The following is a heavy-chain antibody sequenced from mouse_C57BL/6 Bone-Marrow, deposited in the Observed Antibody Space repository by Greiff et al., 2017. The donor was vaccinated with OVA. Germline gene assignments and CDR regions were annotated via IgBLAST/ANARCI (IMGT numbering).Heavy chain of an antibody. V-gene: IGHV1-64*01. CDR2: IHPNSGST. CDR3: ARPLGSSYTFAY. CDR1: GYTFTSYW. D-gene: IGHD1-1*01. Sequence: QVQLQQPGAELVKPGASVKLSCKASGYTFTSYWMHWVKQRPGQGLEWIGMIHPNSGSTNYNEKFKSKATLTVDKSSSTAYMQLSSLTSEDSAVYYCARPLGSSYTFAYWGQGTLVTVSA. J-gene: IGHJ3*01.